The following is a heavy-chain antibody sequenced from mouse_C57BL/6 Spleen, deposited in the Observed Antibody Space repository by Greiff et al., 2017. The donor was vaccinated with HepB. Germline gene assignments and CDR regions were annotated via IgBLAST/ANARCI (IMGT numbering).Heavy chain of an antibody. CDR3: ARWGLPYAMDY. J-gene: IGHJ4*01. Sequence: VKLVESGAELARPGASVKLSCKASGYTFTSYGISWVKQRTGQGLEWIGEIYPRSGNTYYNEKFKGKATLTADKSSSTAYMELRSLTSEDSAVYFCARWGLPYAMDYWGQGTSVTVSS. CDR1: GYTFTSYG. CDR2: IYPRSGNT. V-gene: IGHV1-81*01. D-gene: IGHD2-2*01.